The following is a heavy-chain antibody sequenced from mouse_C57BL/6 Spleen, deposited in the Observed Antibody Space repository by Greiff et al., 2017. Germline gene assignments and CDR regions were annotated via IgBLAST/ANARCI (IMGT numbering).Heavy chain of an antibody. CDR3: ARGAGSYYFDY. CDR2: ISYSGST. V-gene: IGHV3-1*01. CDR1: GYSITSGYD. D-gene: IGHD4-1*01. J-gene: IGHJ2*01. Sequence: VQLKESGPGMVKPSQSLSLTCTVTGYSITSGYDWHWIRHFPGNKLEWMGYISYSGSTNYNPSLKSRISITHDTSKNHFFLKLNSVTTEDTATYYCARGAGSYYFDYWGQGTTRTVSS.